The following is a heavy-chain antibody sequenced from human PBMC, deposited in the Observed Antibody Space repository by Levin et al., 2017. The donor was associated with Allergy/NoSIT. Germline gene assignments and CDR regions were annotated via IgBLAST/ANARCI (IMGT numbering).Heavy chain of an antibody. CDR2: ISWNGASV. J-gene: IGHJ3*02. V-gene: IGHV3-9*01. CDR1: GFTFEDYA. CDR3: TKAYDYVWGSYAFDI. Sequence: GGSLRLSCAASGFTFEDYAMHWVRQAPGKGLEWVSGISWNGASVGYADSVKGRFTISRDNAKHSMELQMNSLRAEDTALYYCTKAYDYVWGSYAFDIWGQGTMVTVSS. D-gene: IGHD3-16*01.